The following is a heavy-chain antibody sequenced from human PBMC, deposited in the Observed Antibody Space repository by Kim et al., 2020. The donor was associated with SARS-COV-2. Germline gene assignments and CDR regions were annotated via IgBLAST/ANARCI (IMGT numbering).Heavy chain of an antibody. CDR1: GESLSGYY. CDR2: INHVGTT. Sequence: SETLSLTCTVYGESLSGYYWCWIRQPPGEGQEWVGEINHVGTTNYNASLGSRVTISIDTSENRFSLKLISVTAADTATYYCSRTSYSYGSRGWFDPWGRGTLVTVSS. CDR3: SRTSYSYGSRGWFDP. D-gene: IGHD5-18*01. V-gene: IGHV4-34*01. J-gene: IGHJ5*02.